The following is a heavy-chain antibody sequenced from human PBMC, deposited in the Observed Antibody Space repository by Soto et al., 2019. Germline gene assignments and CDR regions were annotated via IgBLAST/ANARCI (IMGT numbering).Heavy chain of an antibody. J-gene: IGHJ4*02. Sequence: EVQLLESGGGLVQPGGSLRLSCAASGFTFSSYAMSWVRPAPGKGLEWVSAISRSGGSTYYADSVKGRFTITRDNSKNTLYLQMNSLRAEDTAVYYCAKEMVYSSGWSPIKNWGQGTLVTVSS. D-gene: IGHD6-19*01. CDR1: GFTFSSYA. V-gene: IGHV3-23*01. CDR2: ISRSGGST. CDR3: AKEMVYSSGWSPIKN.